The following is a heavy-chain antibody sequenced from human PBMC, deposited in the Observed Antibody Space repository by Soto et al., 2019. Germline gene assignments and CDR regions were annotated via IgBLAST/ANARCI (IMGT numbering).Heavy chain of an antibody. J-gene: IGHJ5*02. CDR1: GGSISSYY. CDR3: ARDGSSLGDNWFDP. CDR2: IYYSGST. Sequence: KPSETLSLTCTVSGGSISSYYWSWIRQPPGKGLEWIGYIYYSGSTNYNPSLKSRVTISVDTSKNQFSLKLSSVTAADTAVYYCARDGSSLGDNWFDPWGQGTLVTVSS. V-gene: IGHV4-59*01. D-gene: IGHD3-10*01.